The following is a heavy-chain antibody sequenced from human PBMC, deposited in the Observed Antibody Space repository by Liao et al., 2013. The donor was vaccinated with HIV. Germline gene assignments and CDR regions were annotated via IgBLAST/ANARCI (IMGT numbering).Heavy chain of an antibody. CDR3: ARGGSIPARLVDY. J-gene: IGHJ4*02. CDR2: INTRGST. Sequence: QVQLQESGPGLVKPSQTLSLTCTVSGGSISSGSYYWSWIRQPAGKGLEWIGRINTRGSTNYNPSLKSRVTISVDTSKNQFSLKLSSVTAADTAVYFCARGGSIPARLVDYWGQGTLVTVSS. V-gene: IGHV4-61*02. CDR1: GGSISSGSYY. D-gene: IGHD6-6*01.